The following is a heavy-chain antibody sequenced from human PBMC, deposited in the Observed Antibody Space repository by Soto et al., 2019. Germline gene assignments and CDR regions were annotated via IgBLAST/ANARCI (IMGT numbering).Heavy chain of an antibody. CDR2: ISYDGSNK. J-gene: IGHJ4*02. CDR1: GFTFSSYG. Sequence: QVQLVESGGGVVQPGRSLRLSCAASGFTFSSYGMHWVRQAPGKGLEWVAVISYDGSNKYYADSVKGRFTISRDNSKNTLYLQMNSLRAEATAVYYCAKGGGGWSDLDYWGQGTLVTVSS. D-gene: IGHD6-19*01. CDR3: AKGGGGWSDLDY. V-gene: IGHV3-30*18.